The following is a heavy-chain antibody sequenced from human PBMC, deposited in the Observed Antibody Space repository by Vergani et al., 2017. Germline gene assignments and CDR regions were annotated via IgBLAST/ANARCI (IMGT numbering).Heavy chain of an antibody. CDR1: GDSLSSSDHY. CDR3: ARKYVVIARSFDF. CDR2: IFRSGTT. D-gene: IGHD2-21*01. Sequence: QVQLQESGPGLVKPSQTLSLTCTVSGDSLSSSDHYWSWIRQRSDKGLEWVGHIFRSGTTYYNPSLKSRLIMSVDTSKNQFSLKLTSVTAADTAMYYCARKYVVIARSFDFWGQGTLVTVSS. J-gene: IGHJ4*02. V-gene: IGHV4-31*03.